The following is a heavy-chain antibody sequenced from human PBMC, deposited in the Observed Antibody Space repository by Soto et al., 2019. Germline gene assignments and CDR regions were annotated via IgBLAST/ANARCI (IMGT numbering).Heavy chain of an antibody. V-gene: IGHV1-2*02. CDR3: ARDDYGIYPY. CDR1: GYAITAYY. J-gene: IGHJ4*02. D-gene: IGHD1-26*01. Sequence: ASVKVSCKASGYAITAYYIHWVRQAPGQGLEWMGWIDPRSGGAIYAQKFQDRVTMTRDTSISTVYMDLSGLRSDDTALYYCARDDYGIYPYWGQGTLVTVSS. CDR2: IDPRSGGA.